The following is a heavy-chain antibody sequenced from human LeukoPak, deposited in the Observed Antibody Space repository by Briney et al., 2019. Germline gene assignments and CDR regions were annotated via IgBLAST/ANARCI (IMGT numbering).Heavy chain of an antibody. J-gene: IGHJ4*02. CDR3: AKDRGSSGWYSHDY. CDR2: IYYSGST. CDR1: GGSISSYY. Sequence: SETLSLTCTVSGGSISSYYWSWIRQPPGKGLEWIGYIYYSGSTNYNPSLKSRVTISVDTSKNQFSLKLSSVTAADTAVYYCAKDRGSSGWYSHDYWGQGTLVTVSS. D-gene: IGHD6-19*01. V-gene: IGHV4-59*12.